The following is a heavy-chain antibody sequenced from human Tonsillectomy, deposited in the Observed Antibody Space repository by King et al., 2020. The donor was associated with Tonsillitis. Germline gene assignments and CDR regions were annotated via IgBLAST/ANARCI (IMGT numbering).Heavy chain of an antibody. CDR3: ARGHGYGGNYYDD. CDR1: DGSISSYY. V-gene: IGHV4-59*01. D-gene: IGHD1-1*01. Sequence: QVQLQESGPGLVKPSETLSLTCTVSDGSISSYYWHWIRQSPGKGLEWIGYIHYSGLTDYNPSLKGRVTISVDTSKNQFSLILNSVTAADTAVYYSARGHGYGGNYYDDWGQGTLVTVSS. J-gene: IGHJ4*02. CDR2: IHYSGLT.